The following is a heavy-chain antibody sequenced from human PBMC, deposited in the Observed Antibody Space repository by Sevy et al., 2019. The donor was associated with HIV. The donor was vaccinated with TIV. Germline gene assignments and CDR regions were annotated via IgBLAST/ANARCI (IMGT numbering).Heavy chain of an antibody. D-gene: IGHD3-9*01. CDR1: GYTFTSYA. Sequence: ASVKVSCKASGYTFTSYAMHWVRQAPGQRLEWMGWINAGNGNTKYSQKFQGRVTITRDTSARTAYMELSSLRSEDTAVYYCARGPYYDILTGYYLYFDYWGQRTLVTVSS. CDR2: INAGNGNT. V-gene: IGHV1-3*01. J-gene: IGHJ4*02. CDR3: ARGPYYDILTGYYLYFDY.